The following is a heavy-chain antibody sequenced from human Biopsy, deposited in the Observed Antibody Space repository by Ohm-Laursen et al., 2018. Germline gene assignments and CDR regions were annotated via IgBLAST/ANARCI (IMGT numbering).Heavy chain of an antibody. J-gene: IGHJ4*02. D-gene: IGHD2-15*01. CDR3: GNEVHGRDY. CDR2: INQAGTT. CDR1: GKTFSDYQ. V-gene: IGHV4-34*08. Sequence: SVTLSLTCSVFGKTFSDYQWSWIRQPPGKGLEWIGQINQAGTTNYNPSLKSRVSISADASKYEFSLRLTSVTAADTAVYLCGNEVHGRDYWGRGAQVTVSS.